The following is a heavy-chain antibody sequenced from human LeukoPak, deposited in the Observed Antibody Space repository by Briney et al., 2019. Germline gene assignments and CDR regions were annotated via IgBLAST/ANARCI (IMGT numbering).Heavy chain of an antibody. CDR2: ISGSGGST. V-gene: IGHV3-23*01. J-gene: IGHJ4*02. CDR1: GFTFSSYA. D-gene: IGHD3-22*01. Sequence: GGSLRLSCAASGFTFSSYAMSWVRQAPGKGLEWVSAISGSGGSTYYADSVKGRFTISRDNSKNTLYLQMNSLRAEDTAVYYCAKDHPPVRYYYDSSGNYWGQGTLVTVSS. CDR3: AKDHPPVRYYYDSSGNY.